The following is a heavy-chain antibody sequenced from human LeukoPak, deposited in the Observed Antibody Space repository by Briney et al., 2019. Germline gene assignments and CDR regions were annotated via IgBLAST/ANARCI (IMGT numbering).Heavy chain of an antibody. V-gene: IGHV3-21*01. CDR1: GFTFSSYS. CDR2: ISSSSSYI. J-gene: IGHJ4*02. CDR3: ASRGYYYDSSGPFDY. D-gene: IGHD3-22*01. Sequence: GGSLRLSCAASGFTFSSYSMNWVRQAPGKGLEWVSSISSSSSYIYYADSVKGRFTISRDNAKNSLYLQMNSLRAEDTAVYYCASRGYYYDSSGPFDYWGQGTLVTVSS.